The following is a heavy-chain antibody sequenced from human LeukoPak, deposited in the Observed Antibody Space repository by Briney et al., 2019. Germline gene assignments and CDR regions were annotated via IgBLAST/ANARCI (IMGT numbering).Heavy chain of an antibody. J-gene: IGHJ4*02. D-gene: IGHD3-22*01. CDR2: INCDGGRS. V-gene: IGHV3-20*04. Sequence: GGSLRLSCAASGFTFNDYGMSWVRQAPGKGLEWISGINCDGGRSGYADSMKGRFTISRDNAKNSLYLQVNSLRAEDTALYYCARNFGGGDSSGPYYWGQGTVVTVSS. CDR1: GFTFNDYG. CDR3: ARNFGGGDSSGPYY.